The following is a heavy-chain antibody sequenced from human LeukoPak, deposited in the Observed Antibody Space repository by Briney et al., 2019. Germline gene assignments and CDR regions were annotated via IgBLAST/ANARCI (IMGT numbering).Heavy chain of an antibody. V-gene: IGHV5-51*01. D-gene: IGHD3-10*01. CDR1: GYSFADSW. J-gene: IGHJ6*02. CDR3: ARSPMGWGYGMDV. Sequence: GEALKISCKGSGYSFADSWVAWVRQMPGKGVEWMAIIYPGDSDTRYSQSFEGQVTISADKSISTAYLQWSSLKASDTAKYYCARSPMGWGYGMDVWGQGTTVTVSS. CDR2: IYPGDSDT.